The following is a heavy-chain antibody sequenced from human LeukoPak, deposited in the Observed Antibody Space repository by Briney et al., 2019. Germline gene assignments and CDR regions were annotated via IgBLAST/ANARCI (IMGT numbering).Heavy chain of an antibody. CDR1: GYTFTSYY. Sequence: ASVKVSCKASGYTFTSYYMHWVRQAPGQGLEWMGIINPSGGSTSYTQKFQGRVTMTKDTSTSTVYMELSSLRSEDTAIYYCARANKLGNVVLLFYWGQGTLVTVSS. J-gene: IGHJ4*02. CDR3: ARANKLGNVVLLFY. V-gene: IGHV1-46*01. CDR2: INPSGGST. D-gene: IGHD1/OR15-1a*01.